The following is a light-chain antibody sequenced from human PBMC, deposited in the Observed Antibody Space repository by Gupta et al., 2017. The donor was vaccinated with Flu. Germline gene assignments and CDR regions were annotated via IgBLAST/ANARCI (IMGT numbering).Light chain of an antibody. V-gene: IGLV2-14*01. Sequence: QSALTQPASVSGSPGQSITISCTGTSSDVGRYNYVSWYQHHPGKAPKLVIFEVSNRPSGVSNRFSGSKSANTASLTISGLQPEDEADYYCCSFGSTRAFGGGTKLTVL. J-gene: IGLJ2*01. CDR1: SSDVGRYNY. CDR2: EVS. CDR3: CSFGSTRA.